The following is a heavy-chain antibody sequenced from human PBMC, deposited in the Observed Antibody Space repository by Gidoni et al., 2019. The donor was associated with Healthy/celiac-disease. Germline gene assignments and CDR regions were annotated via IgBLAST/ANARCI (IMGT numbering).Heavy chain of an antibody. CDR2: IYYSGST. V-gene: IGHV4-59*08. CDR3: ARHPEDYRFNFDY. D-gene: IGHD4-4*01. Sequence: QVQLQESGPGLVKPSETLSLTCTVSGGSISSYYWSWIRQPPGKGLEWIGYIYYSGSTNYNPSLKSRVTISVDTSKNQFSLKLSSVTAADTAVYYCARHPEDYRFNFDYWGQGTLVTVSS. CDR1: GGSISSYY. J-gene: IGHJ4*02.